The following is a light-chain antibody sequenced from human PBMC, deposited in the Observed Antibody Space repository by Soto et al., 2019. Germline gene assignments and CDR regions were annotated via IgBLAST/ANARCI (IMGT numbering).Light chain of an antibody. J-gene: IGKJ1*01. V-gene: IGKV3-20*01. CDR2: GAS. CDR3: QHYGNSPT. CDR1: QSVTSGY. Sequence: EIVLTQSPGTLSLSPGDGATLSCRASQSVTSGYLAWYQQKPGQAPRLLIYGASRRATGTPDRFSGSGSGKDFTLTISILEHADVAVYWCQHYGNSPTFGQGTRVQLK.